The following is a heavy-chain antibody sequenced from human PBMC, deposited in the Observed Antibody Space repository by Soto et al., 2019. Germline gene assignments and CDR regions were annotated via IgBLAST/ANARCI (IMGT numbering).Heavy chain of an antibody. CDR1: GFTFSSYG. Sequence: QVQLAESGGGVVQPGRSLRLSCAASGFTFSSYGMHWVRQAPGKGLEWVAVIWYDGNDKYYADSVKGRFTISRDNSRNTLFLQMSSLRAEDTAVYYCARGVGNFYYAMDVWGQGTTVTVSS. CDR3: ARGVGNFYYAMDV. D-gene: IGHD7-27*01. V-gene: IGHV3-33*01. J-gene: IGHJ6*02. CDR2: IWYDGNDK.